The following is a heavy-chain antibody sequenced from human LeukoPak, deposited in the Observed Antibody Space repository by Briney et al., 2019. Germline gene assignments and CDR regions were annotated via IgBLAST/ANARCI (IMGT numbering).Heavy chain of an antibody. D-gene: IGHD1-1*01. CDR3: ASGPPVGMPVDLCYSNY. V-gene: IGHV1-2*02. J-gene: IGHJ4*02. CDR1: GYTFTGYY. CDR2: INPNSGGT. Sequence: GASVKVSCKASGYTFTGYYIHWVRQAPGQGLEWMGGINPNSGGTDYAQRFQGRVTLTRDTSISTAYMELSIQISDDRAVFDCASGPPVGMPVDLCYSNYWGQGPQVTVSS.